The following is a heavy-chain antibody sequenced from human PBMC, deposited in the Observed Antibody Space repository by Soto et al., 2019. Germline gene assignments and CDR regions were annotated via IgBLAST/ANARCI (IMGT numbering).Heavy chain of an antibody. V-gene: IGHV1-69*13. CDR2: VIPIYGTP. J-gene: IGHJ6*02. CDR3: ARGFTSGYRYYYYGMDV. D-gene: IGHD3-3*01. Sequence: ASVKVSCKASRGALSSYAITWVRQAPGQGLDWMGRVIPIYGTPNYAQKFQGRLSLTVDASKSTAYLELSGLRSEDTAVYFCARGFTSGYRYYYYGMDVWGQGTTVTVSS. CDR1: RGALSSYA.